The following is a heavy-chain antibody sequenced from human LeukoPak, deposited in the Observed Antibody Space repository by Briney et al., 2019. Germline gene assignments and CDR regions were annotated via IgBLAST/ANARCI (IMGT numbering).Heavy chain of an antibody. V-gene: IGHV3-48*02. J-gene: IGHJ4*02. CDR1: GFTFSSYA. D-gene: IGHD4-23*01. CDR3: ARHDYAGNSGDY. Sequence: TGGSLRLSCAASGFTFSSYAMSWVRQAPGKGLEWVSYIGTSSSIIYYADSVKGRFTISRDNAKNSLYLQMNSLRDEDTAVYYCARHDYAGNSGDYWGQGTLVTVSS. CDR2: IGTSSSII.